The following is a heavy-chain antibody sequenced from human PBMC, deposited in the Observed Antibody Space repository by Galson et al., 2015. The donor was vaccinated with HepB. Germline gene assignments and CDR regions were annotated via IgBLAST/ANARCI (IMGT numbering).Heavy chain of an antibody. V-gene: IGHV3-23*01. D-gene: IGHD6-13*01. CDR3: ARDYTGSAAPNYFDY. CDR2: ISGSTYST. CDR1: GFSFSSYA. Sequence: SLRLSCAASGFSFSSYAMSWVRQAPGKGLDWVSAISGSTYSTYYADSVKGRFTISRDNSNNTLYLQMNSLRAEDTAVYYCARDYTGSAAPNYFDYWGQGTLVAVSS. J-gene: IGHJ4*02.